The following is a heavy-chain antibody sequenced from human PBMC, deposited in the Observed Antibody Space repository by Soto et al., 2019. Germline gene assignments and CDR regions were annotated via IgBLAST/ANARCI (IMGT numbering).Heavy chain of an antibody. Sequence: ASVKLSCKTSGYTFTDYYTHWVRQAPGQGLEWMGWMNPKSGGAYFAQKFQGRVTLTRDTSIGTAYIEVNSLTSDDTAVYFCTRENIENSDGLYDALDIWGQGTTVTVSS. CDR3: TRENIENSDGLYDALDI. V-gene: IGHV1-2*02. D-gene: IGHD5-18*01. CDR1: GYTFTDYY. CDR2: MNPKSGGA. J-gene: IGHJ3*02.